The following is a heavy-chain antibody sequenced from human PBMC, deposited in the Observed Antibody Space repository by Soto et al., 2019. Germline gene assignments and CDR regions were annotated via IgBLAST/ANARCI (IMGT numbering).Heavy chain of an antibody. CDR3: AKEIAVAVATPPEY. CDR2: ISGSGGET. V-gene: IGHV3-23*01. D-gene: IGHD5-12*01. CDR1: GLTFSSYA. Sequence: GGSLRLSCAASGLTFSSYAMDWVRQAPGKGLAWVSAISGSGGETYYADSVKGRFTISRDNSKNTVYLQMTNLRAEDTAVYYCAKEIAVAVATPPEYWGQGTLVTVSS. J-gene: IGHJ4*02.